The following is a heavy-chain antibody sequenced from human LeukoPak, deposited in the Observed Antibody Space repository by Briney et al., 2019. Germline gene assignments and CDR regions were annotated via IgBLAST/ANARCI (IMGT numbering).Heavy chain of an antibody. Sequence: ASVKVSCKASGYTFTGYYMHWVRQAPGQGLEWMGWINPNSGGTNYAQKFQGRVTMTRDTSISTAYMELSRLRADDTAVYYCARDHFRLLWFGEPGAFDIWGQGTMLTVSS. J-gene: IGHJ3*02. CDR3: ARDHFRLLWFGEPGAFDI. D-gene: IGHD3-10*01. CDR2: INPNSGGT. V-gene: IGHV1-2*02. CDR1: GYTFTGYY.